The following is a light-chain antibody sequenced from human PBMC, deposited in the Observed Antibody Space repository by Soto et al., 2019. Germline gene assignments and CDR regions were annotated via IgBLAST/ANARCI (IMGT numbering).Light chain of an antibody. V-gene: IGKV3-20*01. J-gene: IGKJ1*01. CDR3: PRYKSSWT. CDR1: QSVSSSY. CDR2: GAS. Sequence: EIVLTQSPGTLSLSPGERATLSFRASQSVSSSYLAWDQQKPCQAPRLLNYGASSRATGTPAKFNCRWSGTEFTLTISSLQPDYFATYFCPRYKSSWTFGQGTKVDVK.